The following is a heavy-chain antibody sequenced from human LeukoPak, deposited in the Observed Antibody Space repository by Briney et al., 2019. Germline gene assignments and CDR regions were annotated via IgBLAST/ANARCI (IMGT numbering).Heavy chain of an antibody. CDR1: GFTFSSNA. CDR3: ARDLELVYYDSSGYDY. CDR2: ISGSGDAT. V-gene: IGHV3-23*01. J-gene: IGHJ4*02. D-gene: IGHD3-22*01. Sequence: PGGSLRLSCAVSGFTFSSNAMSWVRQAPGRGLEWVSEISGSGDATYYVDSVKGRFTISRDNSKNTLYLQMNSLRAEDTAVYYCARDLELVYYDSSGYDYWGQGTLVIVSS.